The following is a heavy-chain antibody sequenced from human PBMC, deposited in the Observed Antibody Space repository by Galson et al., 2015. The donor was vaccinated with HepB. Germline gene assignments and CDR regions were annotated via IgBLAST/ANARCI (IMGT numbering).Heavy chain of an antibody. D-gene: IGHD3-3*01. V-gene: IGHV1-2*04. Sequence: SVKVSCKASGYTFTGYYMHWVRQAPGQGLEWMGWINPNSDGTNYAQKFQGWVTMTRDTSISTAYMELSRLRSDDTAVYYCARAGPSDFWSGYYSPFDYWGQGTLVTVSS. CDR3: ARAGPSDFWSGYYSPFDY. CDR2: INPNSDGT. J-gene: IGHJ4*02. CDR1: GYTFTGYY.